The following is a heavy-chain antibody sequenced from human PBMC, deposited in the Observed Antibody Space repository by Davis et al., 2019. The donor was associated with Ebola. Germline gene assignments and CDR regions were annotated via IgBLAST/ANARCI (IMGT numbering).Heavy chain of an antibody. D-gene: IGHD6-13*01. CDR2: IGSSGSTI. CDR3: ARLGYSNSWYTFDS. CDR1: GFTFSSYE. V-gene: IGHV3-48*03. J-gene: IGHJ6*02. Sequence: GESLKIPCAASGFTFSSYEMNWVRQAPGKGLEWVSYIGSSGSTIYYADSVKGRFTISRDNAKNSLYLQMNSLRAEDTAMYYCARLGYSNSWYTFDSWGQGTTVTVSS.